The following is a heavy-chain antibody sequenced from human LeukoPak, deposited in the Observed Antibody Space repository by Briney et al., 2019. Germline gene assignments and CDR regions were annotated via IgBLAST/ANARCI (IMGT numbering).Heavy chain of an antibody. CDR3: ARRNYGNDFDY. V-gene: IGHV1-46*01. CDR2: INPSGGST. CDR1: GYTFTCYY. J-gene: IGHJ4*02. Sequence: ASVKVSCKASGYTFTCYYMHWVRQAPGQGLEWMGIINPSGGSTSYAQKFQGRVTMTRDTSTSTVYMELSSLRSEDTAVYYCARRNYGNDFDYWGQGTLVTVSS. D-gene: IGHD1-7*01.